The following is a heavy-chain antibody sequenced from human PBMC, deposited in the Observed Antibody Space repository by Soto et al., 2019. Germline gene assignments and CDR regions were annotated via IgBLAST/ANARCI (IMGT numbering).Heavy chain of an antibody. V-gene: IGHV4-30-4*01. CDR1: GGSISSGDYY. CDR3: ARKTGDYGPFDY. CDR2: IYYSGST. D-gene: IGHD4-17*01. J-gene: IGHJ4*02. Sequence: PSETLSLTCTVPGGSISSGDYYWSWIRQPPGKGLEWIGYIYYSGSTYYNPSLKSRVTISVDTSKNQFSLKLSSVTAADTAVYYCARKTGDYGPFDYWGQGTLVTVSS.